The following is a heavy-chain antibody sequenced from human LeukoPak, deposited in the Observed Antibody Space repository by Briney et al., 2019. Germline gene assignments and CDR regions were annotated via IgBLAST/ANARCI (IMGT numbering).Heavy chain of an antibody. CDR1: GYTFTGYY. J-gene: IGHJ3*02. Sequence: ASVKVSCKASGYTFTGYYMHWVRQAPGQGLEWMGWINPNSGGTNCAQNFQGRVTMTRDTSINTVYMELSRLRSDDTAVYYCARLGHNGYDVGLAFDIWGQGTMVTVSS. D-gene: IGHD5-12*01. CDR3: ARLGHNGYDVGLAFDI. V-gene: IGHV1-2*02. CDR2: INPNSGGT.